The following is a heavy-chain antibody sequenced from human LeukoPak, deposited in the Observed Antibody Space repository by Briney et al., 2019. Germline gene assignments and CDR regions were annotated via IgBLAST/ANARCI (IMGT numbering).Heavy chain of an antibody. J-gene: IGHJ6*02. CDR1: GGSISSYY. Sequence: SETLSLTCTVSGGSISSYYWSWIRQPPGKGLEWIGYIYYSGSTNYNPSLKSRVTMSVDTSKNQFSLKLSSVTAADTAVYYCARGRTAATPYYYYYGMDVWGQGTTVTVSS. CDR3: ARGRTAATPYYYYYGMDV. CDR2: IYYSGST. V-gene: IGHV4-59*12. D-gene: IGHD4-23*01.